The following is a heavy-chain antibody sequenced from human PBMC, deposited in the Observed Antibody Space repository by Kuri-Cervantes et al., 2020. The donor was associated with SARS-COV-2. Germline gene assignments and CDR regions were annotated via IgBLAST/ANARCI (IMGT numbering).Heavy chain of an antibody. CDR1: GFTFKNYA. J-gene: IGHJ1*01. CDR3: AGAAVVPYFHH. CDR2: MSYDGTNK. Sequence: GGSLRPACAASGFTFKNYAIHCVRQAPGKGLEWVALMSYDGTNKYYADSVKGRFTISRDNSKSTLYLQMNSLRPADTAVYYCAGAAVVPYFHHWGQGTLVTVSS. D-gene: IGHD2-21*01. V-gene: IGHV3-30*04.